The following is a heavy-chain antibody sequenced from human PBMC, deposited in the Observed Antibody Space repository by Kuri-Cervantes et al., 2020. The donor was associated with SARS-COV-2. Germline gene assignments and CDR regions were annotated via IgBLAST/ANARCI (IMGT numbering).Heavy chain of an antibody. CDR2: VKTNSGNT. Sequence: ASVKVSCKASGGTFSSYTISWVRQAPGQGLEWMGMVKTNSGNTLYAQKLQGRVTMTTDTSTSTAYMELRSLRSDDTAVYYCARVGDYYNSSGYYLYWGQGTLVTVSS. CDR3: ARVGDYYNSSGYYLY. V-gene: IGHV1-18*01. CDR1: GGTFSSYT. J-gene: IGHJ4*02. D-gene: IGHD3-22*01.